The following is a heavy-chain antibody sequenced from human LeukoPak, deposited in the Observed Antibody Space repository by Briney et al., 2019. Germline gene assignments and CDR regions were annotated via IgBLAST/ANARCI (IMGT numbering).Heavy chain of an antibody. V-gene: IGHV1-3*01. D-gene: IGHD4-17*01. CDR1: GYTFTSYA. J-gene: IGHJ4*02. CDR3: AKEGDYGDYEDY. CDR2: INAGNGNT. Sequence: ASVKVSCKASGYTFTSYAMHWVRQAPGQRLEWMGWINAGNGNTKYSQKFQGRVTITRDTSASTAYMELSSLRSEDTAVYYCAKEGDYGDYEDYWGQGTLVTVSS.